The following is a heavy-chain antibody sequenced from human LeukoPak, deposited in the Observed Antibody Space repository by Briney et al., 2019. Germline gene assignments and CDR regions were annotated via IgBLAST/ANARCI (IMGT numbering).Heavy chain of an antibody. CDR3: AKETLYCSGGSCYGPGYFDY. V-gene: IGHV3-23*01. CDR2: ISKSGDTT. Sequence: GGSLRLSCVASGFTFDTYAISWVRQAPGKGLEWVSAISKSGDTTFYTDSVKGRFTISRDNSKYTLYLQMNSLRAEDTAVYYCAKETLYCSGGSCYGPGYFDYWGQGTLVTVSS. J-gene: IGHJ4*02. D-gene: IGHD2-15*01. CDR1: GFTFDTYA.